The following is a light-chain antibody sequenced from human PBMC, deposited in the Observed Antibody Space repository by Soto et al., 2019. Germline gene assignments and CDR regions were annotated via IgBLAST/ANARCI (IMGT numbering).Light chain of an antibody. V-gene: IGLV2-14*03. CDR1: SSDVGGYNF. CDR3: SSYTSSYTYV. CDR2: DVS. J-gene: IGLJ1*01. Sequence: QSVLTQPASVSGSPGQSVTISCAGTSSDVGGYNFVSWYQQHPGKAPQLMIYDVSSRPSGVSNRFSGSKSGNTASLTISGLQAEDEADYYCSSYTSSYTYVFGTGNKVTVL.